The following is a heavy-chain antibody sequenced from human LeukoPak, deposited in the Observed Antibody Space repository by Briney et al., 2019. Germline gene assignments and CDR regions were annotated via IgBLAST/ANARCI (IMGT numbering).Heavy chain of an antibody. V-gene: IGHV3-23*01. D-gene: IGHD6-13*01. CDR3: AKDGYSSSWYYFDH. J-gene: IGHJ4*02. Sequence: GGSLRLSCAASGFTFTSYSMNWVRQAPGKGLEWVSTISGGGGSTYYADSVKGRFTISRDNSKNTLYLQMNSLRAEDTAVYYCAKDGYSSSWYYFDHWGQGTLVTVSS. CDR2: ISGGGGST. CDR1: GFTFTSYS.